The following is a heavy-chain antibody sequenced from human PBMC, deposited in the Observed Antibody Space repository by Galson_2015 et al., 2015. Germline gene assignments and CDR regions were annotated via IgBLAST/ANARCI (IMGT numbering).Heavy chain of an antibody. Sequence: PALVKPTQTLTLTCTFSGFSLSTSGVGVGWIRQPPGKALEWFALIYWNDDKRYSPSLKSRLTITKDTSKNQVVLTMTNMDPVDTATYYCAHQEDPSGWLHYYYYYYMDVWGKGTTVTVSS. J-gene: IGHJ6*03. CDR2: IYWNDDK. D-gene: IGHD6-19*01. CDR3: AHQEDPSGWLHYYYYYYMDV. CDR1: GFSLSTSGVG. V-gene: IGHV2-5*01.